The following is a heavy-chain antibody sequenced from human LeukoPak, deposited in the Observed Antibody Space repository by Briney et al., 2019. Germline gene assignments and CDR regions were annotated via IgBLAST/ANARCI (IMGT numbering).Heavy chain of an antibody. CDR3: ARGSIVGATFDYFDY. Sequence: ASVKVSCKASGYTFTGYKIHWVRQAPGQGLEWMGWIKPNSGGTNYAQKFQGRVTMTRDTSISTAYMELSRLRSDDTAVYYCARGSIVGATFDYFDYWGQGTLVTVSS. J-gene: IGHJ4*02. D-gene: IGHD1-26*01. V-gene: IGHV1-2*02. CDR2: IKPNSGGT. CDR1: GYTFTGYK.